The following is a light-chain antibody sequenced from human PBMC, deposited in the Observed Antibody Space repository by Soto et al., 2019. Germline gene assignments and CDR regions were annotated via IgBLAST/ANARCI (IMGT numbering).Light chain of an antibody. CDR2: DVT. J-gene: IGLJ3*02. Sequence: QSALAQPRSVSGSPGQSVTLSCTGTSSDGGGYDFVSWYQQYPGKAPKLIIFDVTERTSGVPDRFAGSKSGKSASLTISGLQAEDVVDYYCSSYAGSYIVGVFGGGTKLAGL. CDR3: SSYAGSYIVGV. V-gene: IGLV2-11*01. CDR1: SSDGGGYDF.